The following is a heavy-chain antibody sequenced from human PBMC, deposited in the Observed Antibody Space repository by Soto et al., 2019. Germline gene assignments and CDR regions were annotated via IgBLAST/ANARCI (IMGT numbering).Heavy chain of an antibody. Sequence: HPGGSLRLSCAAYGFTFSSYGMHWVRQAPGKGLEWVAVISYDGSSKYYADSVKGRFTISRDNSKNTLYLQMNSLRAEDTAVYYCAKDTGDCSSTSCRPGNNWFDPWGQGTLVTVSS. D-gene: IGHD2-2*01. CDR3: AKDTGDCSSTSCRPGNNWFDP. J-gene: IGHJ5*02. CDR2: ISYDGSSK. CDR1: GFTFSSYG. V-gene: IGHV3-30*18.